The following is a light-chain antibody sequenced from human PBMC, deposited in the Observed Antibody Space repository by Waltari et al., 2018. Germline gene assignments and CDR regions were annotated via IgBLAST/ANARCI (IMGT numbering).Light chain of an antibody. V-gene: IGLV8-61*01. CDR2: KGN. Sequence: QTVLTQEPSLSVSPGGTVTLTCALSSGSVSSTSYATWYQQTPGQAPRTLVSKGNGRSSGVPDRFAGSMLGNKAALTITGAQADDESDYYCSMYMGSGIWVFGGGTKLTVL. J-gene: IGLJ3*02. CDR3: SMYMGSGIWV. CDR1: SGSVSSTSY.